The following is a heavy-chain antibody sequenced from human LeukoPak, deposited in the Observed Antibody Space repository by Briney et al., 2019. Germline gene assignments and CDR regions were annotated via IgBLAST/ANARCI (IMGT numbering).Heavy chain of an antibody. J-gene: IGHJ6*03. CDR1: GGSISSSSYY. CDR3: AREAYYYMDV. CDR2: IYYSGST. Sequence: SETLSLTCTVSGGSISSSSYYWGWIRQPPGKGLEWIGSIYYSGSTYYNPSLKSRVTISVDTSKNQFSLRLSSVTAADTAVYYCAREAYYYMDVWGKGTTVTVSS. V-gene: IGHV4-39*02.